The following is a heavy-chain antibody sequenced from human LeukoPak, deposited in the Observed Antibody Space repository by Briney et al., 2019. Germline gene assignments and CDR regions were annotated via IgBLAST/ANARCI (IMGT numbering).Heavy chain of an antibody. V-gene: IGHV6-1*01. J-gene: IGHJ3*02. CDR3: SRGRSLGYCSSTSCYVSDAFDI. Sequence: SQTLSLTCAISGDSVSSSFAAWNWIRQSPSRGLEWLGRTYYRSKWFNDYAVSVKSRITINPDTSKNQFSLQLNSVTPDDTAVYFCSRGRSLGYCSSTSCYVSDAFDIWGQGTMVTVSS. D-gene: IGHD2-2*01. CDR2: TYYRSKWFN. CDR1: GDSVSSSFAA.